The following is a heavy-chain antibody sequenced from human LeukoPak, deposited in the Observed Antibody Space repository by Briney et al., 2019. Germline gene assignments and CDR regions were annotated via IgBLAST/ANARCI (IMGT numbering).Heavy chain of an antibody. CDR1: GGSISSSSYY. CDR3: ARQTGSGLFILP. Sequence: SETLSLTCTVSGGSISSSSYYWGWIRQPPGRGLEWIGSIYYSGSTYYNASLKSQVSISIDTSKNQFSLKLTSVTATDTAVYYCARQTGSGLFILPGGQGTLVTVSS. D-gene: IGHD3/OR15-3a*01. J-gene: IGHJ4*02. CDR2: IYYSGST. V-gene: IGHV4-39*01.